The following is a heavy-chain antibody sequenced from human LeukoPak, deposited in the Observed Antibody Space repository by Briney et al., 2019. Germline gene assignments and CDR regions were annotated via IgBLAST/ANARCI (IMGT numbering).Heavy chain of an antibody. D-gene: IGHD3-10*01. CDR3: ARGGSIKSGYYYYMDV. CDR1: GFTFDDSA. CDR2: IIWNGGST. Sequence: PGGSLRLSCATSGFTFDDSAMSWVRQAPGKGLEWVSGIIWNGGSTGYADSVRGRFTVSRDNAKHSLYLQMNSLRAEDTALYHCARGGSIKSGYYYYMDVWGKGTTVTISS. J-gene: IGHJ6*03. V-gene: IGHV3-20*01.